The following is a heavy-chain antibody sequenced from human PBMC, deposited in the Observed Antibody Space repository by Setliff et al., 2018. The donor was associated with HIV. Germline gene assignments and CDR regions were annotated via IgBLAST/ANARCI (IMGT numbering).Heavy chain of an antibody. D-gene: IGHD1-26*01. CDR3: ARDFRYSGSYGSAFDI. CDR2: ISNVGSQK. Sequence: LRLSCAASGFTLSSYIMHWVRQAPGKGLEWVTLISNVGSQKYYADSVKGRFTISRDNSKNTLFLQMNRLTSDDTAVYYCARDFRYSGSYGSAFDIWGQGTMVTVSS. CDR1: GFTLSSYI. V-gene: IGHV3-30*04. J-gene: IGHJ3*02.